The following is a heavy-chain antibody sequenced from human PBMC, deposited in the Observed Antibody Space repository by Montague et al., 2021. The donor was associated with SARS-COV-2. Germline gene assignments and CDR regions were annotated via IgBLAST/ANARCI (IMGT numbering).Heavy chain of an antibody. D-gene: IGHD1-1*01. V-gene: IGHV4-59*10. Sequence: SETLSLTCAVYGVSFSGYDWTWIRQSPGKGLEWIGRIYTSGGTNYNPSLESRVTMSVDTSNNQFSLNLSSVTAADTAVYYCARVGGNVYRFFDHWGQGSLVTDSS. CDR1: GVSFSGYD. CDR2: IYTSGGT. J-gene: IGHJ4*02. CDR3: ARVGGNVYRFFDH.